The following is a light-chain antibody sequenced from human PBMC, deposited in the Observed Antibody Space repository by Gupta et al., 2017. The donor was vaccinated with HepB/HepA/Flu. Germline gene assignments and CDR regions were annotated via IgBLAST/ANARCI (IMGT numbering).Light chain of an antibody. Sequence: DIQMTQFPSTLSASIGDRVTITCRASDNVNRWLAWYQQKPGRAPELLINQASNLENGVSSRFRGSGSGTEFTLTISSLQPDDFATYYCQHFHSYPWTFGQGTKVEVK. CDR1: DNVNRW. J-gene: IGKJ1*01. CDR3: QHFHSYPWT. CDR2: QAS. V-gene: IGKV1-5*03.